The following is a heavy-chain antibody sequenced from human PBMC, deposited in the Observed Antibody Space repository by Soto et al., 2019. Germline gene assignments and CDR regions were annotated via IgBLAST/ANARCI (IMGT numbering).Heavy chain of an antibody. Sequence: SETLSLTCTVSRDSMNNKYWTWIRQPPGKGLEWIGHIHSSGRTNKNISLKSRVTISVDTSKNQFSLKLTSVTAADTAVYYCATNLNYGDTDPMFDPWGQGTLVTVSS. D-gene: IGHD4-17*01. J-gene: IGHJ5*02. CDR1: RDSMNNKY. V-gene: IGHV4-59*08. CDR2: IHSSGRT. CDR3: ATNLNYGDTDPMFDP.